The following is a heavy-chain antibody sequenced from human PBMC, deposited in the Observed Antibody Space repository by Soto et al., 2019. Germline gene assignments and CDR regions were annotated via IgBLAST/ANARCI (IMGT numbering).Heavy chain of an antibody. CDR2: IYYSGST. Sequence: QVQLQESGPGLVKPSETLSLTCTVSGGSISSYYWSWIRQPPGKGLEWIGYIYYSGSTNYNPSLKSRVTISVDTSKNQFSLKLSSVTAADTAVYYCARVGREYYMDVWGKGTTVTVSS. V-gene: IGHV4-59*08. D-gene: IGHD3-10*01. CDR3: ARVGREYYMDV. CDR1: GGSISSYY. J-gene: IGHJ6*03.